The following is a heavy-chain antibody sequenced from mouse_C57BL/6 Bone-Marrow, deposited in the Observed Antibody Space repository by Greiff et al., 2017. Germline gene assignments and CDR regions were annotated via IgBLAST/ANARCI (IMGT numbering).Heavy chain of an antibody. V-gene: IGHV5-6*01. Sequence: EVMLVESGGDLVKPGGSLKLSCAASGFTFSSYGMSWVRQTPDKRLEWVATISSGGSYTYYPDSVKGRFTISRDNAKNTLYLQMSSLKSEDTATYYCARHPLLPYYFDYWGQGTTLTVSS. CDR2: ISSGGSYT. CDR1: GFTFSSYG. J-gene: IGHJ2*01. CDR3: ARHPLLPYYFDY. D-gene: IGHD1-1*01.